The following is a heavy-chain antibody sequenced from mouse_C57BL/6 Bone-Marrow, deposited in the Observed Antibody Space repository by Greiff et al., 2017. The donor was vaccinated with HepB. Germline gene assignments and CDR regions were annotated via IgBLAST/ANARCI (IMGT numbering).Heavy chain of an antibody. CDR2: ISDGGSYT. V-gene: IGHV5-4*01. CDR3: ARDDYYGTLFDY. J-gene: IGHJ2*01. D-gene: IGHD1-1*01. Sequence: EVMLVESGGGLVKPGGSLKLSCAASGFTFSSYAMSWVRQTPEKRLEWVATISDGGSYTYYPDNVKGRFTISRDNAKNNLYLQMSHLKSEDTAMYYCARDDYYGTLFDYWGQGTTLTVSS. CDR1: GFTFSSYA.